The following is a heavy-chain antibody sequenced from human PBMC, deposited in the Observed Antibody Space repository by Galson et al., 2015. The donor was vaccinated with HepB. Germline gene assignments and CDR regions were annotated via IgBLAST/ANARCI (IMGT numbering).Heavy chain of an antibody. Sequence: SVKVSCKASGGTFSSYAISWVRQAPGQGLEWMGGIIPIFGTANYAQKFQGRVTITADESTSTAYMELSSLRSEDTAVYYCARASYYDSSGYHPYYYYGMDVWGQGTTVTVSS. J-gene: IGHJ6*02. CDR3: ARASYYDSSGYHPYYYYGMDV. CDR1: GGTFSSYA. D-gene: IGHD3-22*01. V-gene: IGHV1-69*13. CDR2: IIPIFGTA.